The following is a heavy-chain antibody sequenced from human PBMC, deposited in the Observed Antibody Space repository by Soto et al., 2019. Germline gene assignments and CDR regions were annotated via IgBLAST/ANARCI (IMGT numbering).Heavy chain of an antibody. D-gene: IGHD1-26*01. CDR3: ARHPGSSYAPLDF. CDR2: IYYTGST. CDR1: GGSISSSSYY. J-gene: IGHJ4*02. Sequence: PSATLSLTCTGSGGSISSSSYYWGWIRQPPGKGLEWIGTIYYTGSTYYNPSLRSRVTISVDKSKNHFSLKLSSVTAADTAVYYCARHPGSSYAPLDFWGQGTLVTVSS. V-gene: IGHV4-39*01.